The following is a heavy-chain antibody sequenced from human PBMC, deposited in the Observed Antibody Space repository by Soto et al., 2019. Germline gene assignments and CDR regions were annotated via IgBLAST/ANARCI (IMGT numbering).Heavy chain of an antibody. D-gene: IGHD5-18*01. Sequence: SETLSLTCAVSGGSISSGGYSCNWTGQPPGKGPEWLGCVHYSGNTYYNPSLKSRVTISVDTSKNQFSLKLSSVTAADTAVYYCAKIGYDYGDFDDWGQGSLVTVSS. CDR2: VHYSGNT. CDR1: GGSISSGGYS. CDR3: AKIGYDYGDFDD. J-gene: IGHJ4*02. V-gene: IGHV4-61*08.